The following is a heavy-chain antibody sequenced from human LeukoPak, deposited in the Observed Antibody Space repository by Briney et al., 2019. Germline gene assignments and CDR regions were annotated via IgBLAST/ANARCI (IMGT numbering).Heavy chain of an antibody. J-gene: IGHJ4*02. CDR1: GFKFSSYS. V-gene: IGHV3-21*01. CDR3: ARDVRGSVPGY. D-gene: IGHD3-10*01. CDR2: ISSSSSYI. Sequence: KSGGSLRLSCAASGFKFSSYSMKWVRQAPGKGLEWVSFISSSSSYIYYADSVKGRFTVSRDNAKNSLYLQMNSLRAEDTAVYYCARDVRGSVPGYWGQGTLVTVSS.